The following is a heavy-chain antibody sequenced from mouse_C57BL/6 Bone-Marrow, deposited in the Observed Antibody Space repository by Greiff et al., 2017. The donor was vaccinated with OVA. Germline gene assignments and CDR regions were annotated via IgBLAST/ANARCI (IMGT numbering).Heavy chain of an antibody. CDR2: IWRGGST. D-gene: IGHD1-1*01. Sequence: VQGVESGPGLVQPSQSLSITCTASGFSLTSYGVHWVRQSPGKGLEWLGVIWRGGSTDYNAAVMSRLSNTKDNSKRQVFFKMNSLQADDTAIYYCAKKYSGNSNSSAIDYRGQRPSVTFSS. J-gene: IGHJ4*01. CDR3: AKKYSGNSNSSAIDY. CDR1: GFSLTSYG. V-gene: IGHV2-5*01.